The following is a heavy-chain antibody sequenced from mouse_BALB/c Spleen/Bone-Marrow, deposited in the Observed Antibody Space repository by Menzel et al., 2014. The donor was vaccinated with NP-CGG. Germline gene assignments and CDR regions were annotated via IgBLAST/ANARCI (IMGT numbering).Heavy chain of an antibody. Sequence: EVKVVGSGAELVKPGASVKLSCTASGFNIKDTYMHWVKQRPEQGLEWIGRIDPANGNTKYDPKFQGKATITADTSSNTAYLQLSSLTSEDTAVYYCARWEYYAMDYWGQGTSVTVSS. CDR2: IDPANGNT. CDR1: GFNIKDTY. V-gene: IGHV14-3*02. CDR3: ARWEYYAMDY. J-gene: IGHJ4*01. D-gene: IGHD4-1*01.